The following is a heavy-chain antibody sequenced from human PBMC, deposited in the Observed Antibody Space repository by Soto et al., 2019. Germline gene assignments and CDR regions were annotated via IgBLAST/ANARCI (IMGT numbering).Heavy chain of an antibody. J-gene: IGHJ6*03. CDR3: ARGYCSGGSCYYYYYYYMDV. V-gene: IGHV6-1*01. Sequence: QSQTLSLTCAISGDSVSSNSAAWNWIRQSPSRGLEWLGRTYYRSKWYNDYAVSVKSRKSINPDTSKNQFSLQLNSVNPEDTAVYYCARGYCSGGSCYYYYYYYMDVWGKGTTVTVSS. CDR1: GDSVSSNSAA. CDR2: TYYRSKWYN. D-gene: IGHD2-15*01.